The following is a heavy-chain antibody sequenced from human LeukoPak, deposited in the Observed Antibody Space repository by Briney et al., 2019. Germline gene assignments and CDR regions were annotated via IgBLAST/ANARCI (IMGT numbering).Heavy chain of an antibody. V-gene: IGHV4-61*08. D-gene: IGHD3-9*01. J-gene: IGHJ4*02. CDR3: ARSPNYDILTGYLKLPAFDY. CDR2: INNGGTT. Sequence: SETLSLTCTVSGDSVSSADSYWSWIRQSPGKGLEWIGYINNGGTTNYNPSLKSRVTISVDTSKNQFSLKLSSVTAADTAVYYCARSPNYDILTGYLKLPAFDYWGQGTLVTVSS. CDR1: GDSVSSADSY.